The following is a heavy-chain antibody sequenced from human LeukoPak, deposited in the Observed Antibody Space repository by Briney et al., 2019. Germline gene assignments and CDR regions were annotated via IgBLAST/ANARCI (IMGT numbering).Heavy chain of an antibody. CDR3: ARGRAAGTRFYYYGMDV. D-gene: IGHD6-13*01. CDR2: INHSGST. J-gene: IGHJ6*02. Sequence: SETLSLTCAVCGGSFSGYYWSWIRQPPGKGLEWIGEINHSGSTNYNPSLKSRVTISVDTSKNQFSLKLSSVTAADTAVYYCARGRAAGTRFYYYGMDVWGQGTTVTVSS. CDR1: GGSFSGYY. V-gene: IGHV4-34*01.